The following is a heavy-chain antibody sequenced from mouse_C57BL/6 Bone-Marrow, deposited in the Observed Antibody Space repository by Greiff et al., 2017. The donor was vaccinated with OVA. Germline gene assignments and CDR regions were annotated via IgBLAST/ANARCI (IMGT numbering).Heavy chain of an antibody. CDR3: AINLLAY. Sequence: QVHVKQPGAELVKPGASVKLSCKASGYTFTSYWMHWVKQRPGQGLEWIGMIHPNSGSTNYNEKFKSKATLTVDKSSSTAYMQLSSLTSEDSAVYYCAINLLAYWGQGTLVTVSA. J-gene: IGHJ3*01. CDR1: GYTFTSYW. V-gene: IGHV1-64*01. CDR2: IHPNSGST.